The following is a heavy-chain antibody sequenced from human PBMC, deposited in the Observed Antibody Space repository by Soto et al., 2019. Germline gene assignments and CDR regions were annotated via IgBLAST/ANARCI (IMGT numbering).Heavy chain of an antibody. CDR1: GFPFTSYG. D-gene: IGHD7-27*01. CDR2: INTNGNR. J-gene: IGHJ4*02. CDR3: ARTLGVGHYPFRH. Sequence: EVQLLESGGGLVQPGGSLRLSCAASGFPFTSYGVSWVRQAPGKGLEWVSNINTNGNRHYADSVKGRFTISRDSSESMLYLDMNNLRADYTALYYCARTLGVGHYPFRHWGQGTLVTVSS. V-gene: IGHV3-23*01.